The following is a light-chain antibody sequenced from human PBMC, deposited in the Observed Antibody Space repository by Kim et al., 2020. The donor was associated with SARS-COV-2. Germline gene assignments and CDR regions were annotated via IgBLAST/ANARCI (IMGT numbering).Light chain of an antibody. V-gene: IGLV3-1*01. CDR3: QAWDSSIGVV. J-gene: IGLJ2*01. CDR2: QDS. CDR1: KLGDKY. Sequence: VSPGQTASITCSGDKLGDKYACWYQQKPGQSPVLVIYQDSKRPSGIPERFSGSNSGNTATLTISGTQAMDEADYYCQAWDSSIGVVFGGGTKLTVL.